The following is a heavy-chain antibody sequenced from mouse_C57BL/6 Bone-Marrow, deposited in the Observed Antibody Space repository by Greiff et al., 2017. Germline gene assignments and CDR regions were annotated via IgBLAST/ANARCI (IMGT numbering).Heavy chain of an antibody. V-gene: IGHV14-2*01. J-gene: IGHJ1*03. CDR3: AHDCSGEGFEV. CDR2: IDPEDGET. CDR1: GFNIKDYY. Sequence: DVKLVESGAELVKPGASVKLSCTASGFNIKDYYMHWVKQRTEQGLEWIGRIDPEDGETKYAPKFQGKATITADTSSHTASLQLSSLTSEDTAVYYGAHDCSGEGFEVWGTGTTVTVSS.